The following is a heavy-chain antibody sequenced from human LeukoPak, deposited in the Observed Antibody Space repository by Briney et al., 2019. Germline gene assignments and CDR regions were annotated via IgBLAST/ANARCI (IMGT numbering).Heavy chain of an antibody. CDR2: ISDDGNTT. V-gene: IGHV3-74*01. CDR3: ARGLAL. Sequence: GGSLRLSCAASGFTFSSYWMHWVRQAPGKGLVWVSRISDDGNTTGYAESVKGRFAISRDNAKNILYLQMNSLRAEDTAVYYCARGLALWGQGTLVTVSS. J-gene: IGHJ5*02. CDR1: GFTFSSYW.